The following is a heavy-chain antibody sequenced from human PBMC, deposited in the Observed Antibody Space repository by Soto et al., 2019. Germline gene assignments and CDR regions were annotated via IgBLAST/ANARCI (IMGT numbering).Heavy chain of an antibody. J-gene: IGHJ4*02. CDR3: ARDLVAVSGGVYSSSSGGYFFDF. D-gene: IGHD6-6*01. V-gene: IGHV3-48*04. Sequence: GGSLRLSCAASGFTFSSYSMNWVRQAPGKGLEWVSYISSSSSTIYYADSVKGRFTISRDNAKNSLYLQMNSLRSEDTAVYYCARDLVAVSGGVYSSSSGGYFFDFWGQGTLVTVSS. CDR1: GFTFSSYS. CDR2: ISSSSSTI.